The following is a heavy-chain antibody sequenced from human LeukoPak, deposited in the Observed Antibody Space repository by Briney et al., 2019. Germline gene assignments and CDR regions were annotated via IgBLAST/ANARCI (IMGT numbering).Heavy chain of an antibody. CDR1: GYRFSSYW. J-gene: IGHJ5*02. CDR2: IFPGDSDG. V-gene: IGHV5-51*01. CDR3: ARFVLPHATGLDP. D-gene: IGHD3-16*02. Sequence: GESLTISCKASGYRFSSYWIGRVRQMPGKGLEWMGTIFPGDSDGRYSPSFQGQVTISADKSNSTALLQWSSLKTSDTAIYYCARFVLPHATGLDPWGQGTLVSVSS.